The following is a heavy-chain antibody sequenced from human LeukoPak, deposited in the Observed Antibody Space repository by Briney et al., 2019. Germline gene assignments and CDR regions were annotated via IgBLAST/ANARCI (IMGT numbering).Heavy chain of an antibody. V-gene: IGHV3-48*03. D-gene: IGHD3-16*01. J-gene: IGHJ4*02. CDR1: GFTFSSYE. Sequence: TGGSLRLSCAASGFTFSSYEMNWVRQAPGKGLEWVSYIGSSGSNIYYAESVKGRFTISRDNAKNSLYLQMNSLRADDTAVYYCARDGGRDGGLGYWGQGTLVTVSS. CDR3: ARDGGRDGGLGY. CDR2: IGSSGSNI.